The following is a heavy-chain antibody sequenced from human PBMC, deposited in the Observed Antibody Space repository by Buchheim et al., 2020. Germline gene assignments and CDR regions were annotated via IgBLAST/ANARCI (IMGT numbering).Heavy chain of an antibody. CDR2: ISGSGGST. CDR1: GFTFSSYX. D-gene: IGHD6-19*01. J-gene: IGHJ6*02. V-gene: IGHV3-23*04. CDR3: ATAPGWYDPTDYYYYGMDV. Sequence: EVQLVESGGGLVQPGGSLRLSCAASGFTFSSYXMSWVRQAPGKGLEWVSAISGSGGSTYYADSVKGGFTXSRDNSENTMYLQMTSLRAEDTAVYYCATAPGWYDPTDYYYYGMDVWGQGTT.